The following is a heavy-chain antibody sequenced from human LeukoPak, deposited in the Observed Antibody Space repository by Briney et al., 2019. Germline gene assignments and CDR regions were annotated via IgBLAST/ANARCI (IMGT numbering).Heavy chain of an antibody. CDR2: ISYDGSNK. CDR3: ARGLYYYDSSGYYFLDYYYGMDV. V-gene: IGHV3-30-3*01. J-gene: IGHJ6*02. CDR1: GFTFSSYA. Sequence: PGGSLRLSCAASGFTFSSYAMHWVRQAPGKGLEWVAVISYDGSNKYYADSVKGRFTISRDNSKNTLYLQMNSLRAEDTAVYYCARGLYYYDSSGYYFLDYYYGMDVWGQGTTVTVSS. D-gene: IGHD3-22*01.